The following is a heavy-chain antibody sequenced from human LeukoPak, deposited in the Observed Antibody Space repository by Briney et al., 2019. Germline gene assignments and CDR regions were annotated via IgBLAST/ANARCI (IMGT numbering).Heavy chain of an antibody. CDR1: GGSISSSSYY. CDR3: ASDPGSDY. CDR2: VYYSRST. D-gene: IGHD3-10*01. J-gene: IGHJ4*02. V-gene: IGHV4-39*01. Sequence: SETLSLTCTVSGGSISSSSYYWGWIRQPPGKGLEWIGSVYYSRSTYYSPSLKSRVTISVDTSKNQFSLKLSSVTAADTAVYYCASDPGSDYWGQGTLVTVSS.